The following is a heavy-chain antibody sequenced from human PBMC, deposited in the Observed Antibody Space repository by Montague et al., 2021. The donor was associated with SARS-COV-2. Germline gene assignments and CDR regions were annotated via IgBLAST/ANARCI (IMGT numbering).Heavy chain of an antibody. D-gene: IGHD3-9*01. J-gene: IGHJ3*02. CDR3: ARDTNQYDILTGSYRGYYAFDI. CDR2: IYSGGST. Sequence: SLRLSCAASGFTVSSNYMSWVRQAPGKGLEWVSVIYSGGSTNYADSAKGRFTISRDTSKNTLYLQMNSLRAEDPAVYYCARDTNQYDILTGSYRGYYAFDIWGQGTMVTVSS. V-gene: IGHV3-66*01. CDR1: GFTVSSNY.